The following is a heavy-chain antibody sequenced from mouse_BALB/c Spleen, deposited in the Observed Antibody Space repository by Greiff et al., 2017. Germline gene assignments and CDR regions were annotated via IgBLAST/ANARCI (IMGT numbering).Heavy chain of an antibody. CDR2: IYPGNSDT. CDR1: GYTFTSYW. CDR3: TGGYDYDAMDY. Sequence: VQLKESGTVLARPGASVKMSCKASGYTFTSYWMHWVKQRPGQGLEWIGAIYPGNSDTSYNQKFKGKAKLTAVTSTSTAYMELSSLTNEDSAVYYYTGGYDYDAMDYWGQGTSVTVSS. V-gene: IGHV1-5*01. J-gene: IGHJ4*01. D-gene: IGHD3-1*01.